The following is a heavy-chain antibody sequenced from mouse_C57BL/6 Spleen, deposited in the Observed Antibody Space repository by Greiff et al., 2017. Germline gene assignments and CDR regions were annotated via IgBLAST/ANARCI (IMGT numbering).Heavy chain of an antibody. Sequence: VQLQQSGAELVRPGASVTLSCKASGYTFTDYEMHWVKQTPVHGLEWIGALDPETGGTAYNQKFKGKAILTADKSSSTAYMELRSLTSEDSAVYYCTRWGLRPYYFDYWGQGTTLTVSS. D-gene: IGHD2-4*01. CDR2: LDPETGGT. J-gene: IGHJ2*01. CDR3: TRWGLRPYYFDY. CDR1: GYTFTDYE. V-gene: IGHV1-15*01.